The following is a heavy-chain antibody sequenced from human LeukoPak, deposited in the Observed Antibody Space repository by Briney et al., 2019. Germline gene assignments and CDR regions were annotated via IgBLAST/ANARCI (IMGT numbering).Heavy chain of an antibody. Sequence: ASVKVSCKASGGTFSRYAISWVRQAPGQGLEWMGGIIPIFGTANYAQKLQGRVTITADESTSTAYMELSSLRSEDTAVYYCASQTYYYASRRPIDIWGQGTMVTVSS. CDR1: GGTFSRYA. J-gene: IGHJ3*02. CDR2: IIPIFGTA. CDR3: ASQTYYYASRRPIDI. V-gene: IGHV1-69*13. D-gene: IGHD3-10*01.